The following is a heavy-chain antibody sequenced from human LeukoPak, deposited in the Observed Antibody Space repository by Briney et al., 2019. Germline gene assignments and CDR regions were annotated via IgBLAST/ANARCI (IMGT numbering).Heavy chain of an antibody. D-gene: IGHD5-12*01. CDR3: AFLARTGARD. CDR2: INPDTGDT. V-gene: IGHV1-2*02. Sequence: ASVKVSCKSSGYTFSDYYMHWVRQAPGQGLEWMGWINPDTGDTNFAQRFQGRVTMTRDTSINTAYMELSSLTSDDTAVYYCAFLARTGARDWGQGTLVTVPS. CDR1: GYTFSDYY. J-gene: IGHJ4*02.